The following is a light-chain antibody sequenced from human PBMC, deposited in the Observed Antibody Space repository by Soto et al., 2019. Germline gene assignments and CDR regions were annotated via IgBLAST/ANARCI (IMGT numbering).Light chain of an antibody. Sequence: EGVLTQSPGTLSLSPGERATLSCRASQNIRGNELAWYQQKPGQAPRLLIYRGSTRSTGIPDRFSGRGSGTDVTLTISRLEPEDFAVYYCQDYGTSAPWTFGQGTKVEIK. CDR3: QDYGTSAPWT. V-gene: IGKV3-20*01. CDR2: RGS. J-gene: IGKJ1*01. CDR1: QNIRGNE.